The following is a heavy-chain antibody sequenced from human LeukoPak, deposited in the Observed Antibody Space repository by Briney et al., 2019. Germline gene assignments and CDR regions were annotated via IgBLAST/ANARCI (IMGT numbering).Heavy chain of an antibody. V-gene: IGHV1-18*01. CDR3: ARDGSGVWFDY. CDR2: INAYNGDT. J-gene: IGHJ4*02. D-gene: IGHD3-10*01. CDR1: NYTFTSYG. Sequence: ASVKFSCKASNYTFTSYGISWVRQAPGQGLEWMAWINAYNGDTNYAQKLQGRVTLTTDTSTSTAYMVLRSLRSDDTAVYYCARDGSGVWFDYWGQGTLVTVSS.